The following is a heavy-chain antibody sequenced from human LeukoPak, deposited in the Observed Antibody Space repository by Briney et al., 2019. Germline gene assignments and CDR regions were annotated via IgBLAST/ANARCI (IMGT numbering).Heavy chain of an antibody. V-gene: IGHV4-39*07. CDR3: ARDSVMTDTDYSSLPYSSGY. CDR1: GGSISSSTYY. D-gene: IGHD3-16*01. J-gene: IGHJ4*02. CDR2: IFCRGST. Sequence: SETLSLTCTVSGGSISSSTYYWGWIRQPPGKGLEWIGGIFCRGSTFYNPSLKSRVTISIDTSKNQFSLKLSSVTAADTAVYYCARDSVMTDTDYSSLPYSSGYWGQGMLVTVSS.